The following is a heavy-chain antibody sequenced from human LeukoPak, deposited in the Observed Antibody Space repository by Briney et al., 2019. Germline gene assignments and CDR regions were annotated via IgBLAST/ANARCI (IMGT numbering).Heavy chain of an antibody. CDR3: ARHGGRSYGDYYFDY. J-gene: IGHJ4*02. V-gene: IGHV5-51*01. CDR2: IYLGDSDT. Sequence: GESLKISCKGSGYSFTSYWIGWVRQMPGKGLEWMGIIYLGDSDTRYSPSFQGQVTISADKSISTAYLQWSSLKASDTAMYYCARHGGRSYGDYYFDYWGQGTLVTVSS. D-gene: IGHD4-17*01. CDR1: GYSFTSYW.